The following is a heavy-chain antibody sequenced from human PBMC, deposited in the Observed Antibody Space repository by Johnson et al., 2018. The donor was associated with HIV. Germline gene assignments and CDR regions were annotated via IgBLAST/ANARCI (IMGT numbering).Heavy chain of an antibody. D-gene: IGHD3/OR15-3a*01. Sequence: QVQLVESGGGVVQPGRSLRLSCAASGFTFSNNAMDWVRQAPGKGLEWVAVISNDGSNKYYADSVKGRFTISRDNSKNTLYLQMNSLRAEDTAVYYCAREEDLHAFDIWGQGTMVTVSS. V-gene: IGHV3-30-3*01. CDR3: AREEDLHAFDI. CDR2: ISNDGSNK. CDR1: GFTFSNNA. J-gene: IGHJ3*02.